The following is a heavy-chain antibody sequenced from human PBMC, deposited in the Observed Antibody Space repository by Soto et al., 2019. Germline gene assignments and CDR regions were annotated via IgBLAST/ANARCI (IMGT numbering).Heavy chain of an antibody. J-gene: IGHJ3*02. CDR3: ARGRKIVLMVYAPHDAFDI. CDR2: IIPIFGTA. Sequence: GASVKVSFKASGGTFSSYAISWLRQAPGQGLEWMGGIIPIFGTANYAQKFQGRVTITADESTSTAYMELSSLRSEDTAVYYCARGRKIVLMVYAPHDAFDIWGQGTMVTVSS. D-gene: IGHD2-8*01. CDR1: GGTFSSYA. V-gene: IGHV1-69*13.